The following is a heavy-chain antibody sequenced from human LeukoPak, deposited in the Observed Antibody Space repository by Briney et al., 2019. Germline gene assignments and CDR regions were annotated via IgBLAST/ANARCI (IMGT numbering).Heavy chain of an antibody. CDR2: VSYHGTTE. Sequence: GGSLRLSCAASGFRFSSFAMNWVRQAPGKGLEWVAVVSYHGTTEFYAESVKGRFTISRDNSKNTLYLQMNSLRPEDTAIYYCAKVVAYTVAAFDLWGQGTMVTVSS. V-gene: IGHV3-30-3*01. J-gene: IGHJ3*01. CDR3: AKVVAYTVAAFDL. CDR1: GFRFSSFA. D-gene: IGHD3-16*01.